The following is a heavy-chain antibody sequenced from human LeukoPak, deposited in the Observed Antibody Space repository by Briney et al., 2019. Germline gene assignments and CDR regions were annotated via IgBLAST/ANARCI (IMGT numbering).Heavy chain of an antibody. CDR3: TRTGTTGEDY. Sequence: GGSLRLSCAASGFTFSSYAMHWVRQAPGKGLEWVAVISYDGSNKYYADSVKGRFTISRDNSKNTLYLQMNSLKTEDTAVYYCTRTGTTGEDYWGQGTLVTVSS. D-gene: IGHD1-7*01. CDR2: ISYDGSNK. J-gene: IGHJ4*02. V-gene: IGHV3-30-3*01. CDR1: GFTFSSYA.